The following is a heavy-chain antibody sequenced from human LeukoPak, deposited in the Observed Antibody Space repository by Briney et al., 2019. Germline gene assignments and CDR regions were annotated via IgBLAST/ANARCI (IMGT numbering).Heavy chain of an antibody. CDR3: ARDMVRGVTPDY. V-gene: IGHV3-21*01. CDR1: GFTFSSYS. CDR2: ISSSSSYI. J-gene: IGHJ4*02. Sequence: GGSLRLSCAASGFTFSSYSMNWVRQAPGKGLEWVSAISSSSSYIYYADSVKGRFTISRHNAKNSLYLQMNSLRAEDTAVYYCARDMVRGVTPDYWGQGTLVTVSS. D-gene: IGHD3-10*01.